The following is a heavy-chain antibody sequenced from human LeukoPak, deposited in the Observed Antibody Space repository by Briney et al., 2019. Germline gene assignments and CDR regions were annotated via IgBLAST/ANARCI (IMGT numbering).Heavy chain of an antibody. CDR3: AREKYCGGDCFGIRWYYFDY. D-gene: IGHD2-21*01. V-gene: IGHV4-34*01. CDR1: GGSFSGYY. J-gene: IGHJ4*02. Sequence: PSEILSLTCAVYGGSFSGYYWSWIRQPPGKGLEWIGEINHSGSTNYNPSLKSRVTISVDTSKNQFSLKLSSVTAADTAVYYCAREKYCGGDCFGIRWYYFDYWGQGTLVTVSS. CDR2: INHSGST.